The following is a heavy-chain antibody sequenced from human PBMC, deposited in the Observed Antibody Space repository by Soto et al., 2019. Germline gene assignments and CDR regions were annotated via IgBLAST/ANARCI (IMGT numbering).Heavy chain of an antibody. V-gene: IGHV1-46*01. CDR3: ASAGTYDYAWGSYDTGINY. D-gene: IGHD3-16*01. J-gene: IGHJ4*02. CDR1: GYTFTSYY. Sequence: ASVKVSCKASGYTFTSYYMHWVRQAPGQGLEWMGIINPSGGSTSYAQKFQGRVTMTRDTSTSTVYMELSSLRSEDTAVYYCASAGTYDYAWGSYDTGINYWGQGTLVTVSS. CDR2: INPSGGST.